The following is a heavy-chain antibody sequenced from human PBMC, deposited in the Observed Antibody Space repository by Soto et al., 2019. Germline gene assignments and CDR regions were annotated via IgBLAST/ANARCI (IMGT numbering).Heavy chain of an antibody. Sequence: GGSLRLSCAASGFTFSSYGMHWVRQAPGKGLEWVAVIWYDGSNKYYADSVKGRFTISRDNSKNTLYLQMNSLRAEDTAVYYCARAPEVYDSSGYYYSLDDAFDIWGQGTMVTVSS. CDR2: IWYDGSNK. CDR1: GFTFSSYG. D-gene: IGHD3-22*01. CDR3: ARAPEVYDSSGYYYSLDDAFDI. J-gene: IGHJ3*02. V-gene: IGHV3-33*01.